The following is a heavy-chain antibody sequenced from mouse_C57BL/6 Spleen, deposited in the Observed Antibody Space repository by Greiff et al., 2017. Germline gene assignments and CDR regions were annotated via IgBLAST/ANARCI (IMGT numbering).Heavy chain of an antibody. CDR3: ARGEYDYTWFAY. CDR2: ISSGSSTI. D-gene: IGHD2-4*01. J-gene: IGHJ3*01. V-gene: IGHV5-17*01. Sequence: EVMLVESGGGLVKPGGSLKPSCAASGFTFSDYGMHWVRQAPEKGLEWVAYISSGSSTIYYADTVKGRFTISRDNAKNTLFLQMTSLSSEDTAMYYCARGEYDYTWFAYWGQGTLVTVSA. CDR1: GFTFSDYG.